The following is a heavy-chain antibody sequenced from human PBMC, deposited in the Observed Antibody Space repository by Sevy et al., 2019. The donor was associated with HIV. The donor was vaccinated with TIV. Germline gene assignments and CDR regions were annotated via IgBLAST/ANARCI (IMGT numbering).Heavy chain of an antibody. V-gene: IGHV3-21*01. CDR2: ISSSSSYI. J-gene: IGHJ6*02. D-gene: IGHD6-13*01. CDR3: ARERYSSSLARDYYYGMDV. CDR1: GFTFSSYS. Sequence: GGSLRLSCAASGFTFSSYSMNWVRQAPGKGLEWVSSISSSSSYIYYADSVKGRFTISRDNAKNSLYLQMNSLRAEDTAVYYCARERYSSSLARDYYYGMDVWGQGTTVTVS.